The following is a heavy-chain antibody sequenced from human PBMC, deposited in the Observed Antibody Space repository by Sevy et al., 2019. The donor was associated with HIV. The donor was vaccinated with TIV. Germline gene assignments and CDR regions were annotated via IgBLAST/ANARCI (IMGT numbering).Heavy chain of an antibody. J-gene: IGHJ3*02. CDR2: ISSSSSYI. CDR1: GFTFNSHT. CDR3: ARVKDYGYYGAFDI. V-gene: IGHV3-21*01. Sequence: GGSLRLSCAGSGFTFNSHTMNWVRQAPGKGLEWVSSISSSSSYIYYGDSVKGRFTISRDNAKSSLFLQMNSLRAEDTAIYFCARVKDYGYYGAFDIWGQGTMVTVSS. D-gene: IGHD4-17*01.